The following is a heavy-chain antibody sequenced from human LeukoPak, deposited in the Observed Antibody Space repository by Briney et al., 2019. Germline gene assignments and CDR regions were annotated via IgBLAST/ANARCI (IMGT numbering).Heavy chain of an antibody. D-gene: IGHD6-19*01. J-gene: IGHJ4*02. V-gene: IGHV3-23*01. CDR3: AISQWLEYYFDY. CDR1: GFTFSSYA. Sequence: GGSLRLSCAASGFTFSSYAMSWVRQAPGKGLERVSAISGSGGSTYYADSVKGRFTISRDNSKNTLYLQMNSLRAEDTAVYYCAISQWLEYYFDYWGQGTLVTVSS. CDR2: ISGSGGST.